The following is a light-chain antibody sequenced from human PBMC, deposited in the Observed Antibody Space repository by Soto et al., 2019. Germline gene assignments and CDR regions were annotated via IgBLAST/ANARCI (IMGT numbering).Light chain of an antibody. CDR1: QSVTSNY. V-gene: IGKV3-20*01. Sequence: EIVLTQSPGTLSLSPGERATLSCRASQSVTSNYLAWYQQKPGQAPRLLIYGASSRATGIPDRISGSGSGTDLTLTISRLEPEDFAVYYCHQYGTAPPYTFGQGTKLEIK. CDR3: HQYGTAPPYT. CDR2: GAS. J-gene: IGKJ2*01.